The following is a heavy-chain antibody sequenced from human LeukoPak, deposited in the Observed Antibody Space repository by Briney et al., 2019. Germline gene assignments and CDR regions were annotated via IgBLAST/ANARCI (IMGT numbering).Heavy chain of an antibody. CDR2: IYYSGTT. J-gene: IGHJ4*02. V-gene: IGHV4-39*01. Sequence: KPSETLSLTCTVSGGSISSIIYYWGWIRQPPGKGLEWFGSIYYSGTTYYTPSLRSRVTISVDTSKNQFSLKLSSVTAADTAVYYCARQAYYYGSGSYTYFDYWGQGTLVTVSS. CDR3: ARQAYYYGSGSYTYFDY. CDR1: GGSISSIIYY. D-gene: IGHD3-10*01.